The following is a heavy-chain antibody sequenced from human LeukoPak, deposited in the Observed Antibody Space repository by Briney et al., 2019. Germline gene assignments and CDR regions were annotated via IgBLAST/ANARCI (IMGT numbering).Heavy chain of an antibody. CDR1: GGSFSGYC. V-gene: IGHV4-34*01. CDR3: ASSRGYTSGLWYYYMDV. D-gene: IGHD6-25*01. J-gene: IGHJ6*03. CDR2: INNSGTT. Sequence: SETLSLTCAVYGGSFSGYCWSWIRQPPGKGLEWIAEINNSGTTNYNPSLKGRVTISVDTSKNQFSLKLTSVTAADTAVYYCASSRGYTSGLWYYYMDVWGKGTTVTVSS.